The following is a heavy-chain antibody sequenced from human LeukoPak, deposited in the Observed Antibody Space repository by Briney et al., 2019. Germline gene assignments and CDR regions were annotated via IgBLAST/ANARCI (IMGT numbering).Heavy chain of an antibody. CDR2: FDPEDGET. V-gene: IGHV1-24*01. CDR1: GYTLTELS. Sequence: ASVTVSCKVSGYTLTELSMHWVRQAPGKGLEWMGGFDPEDGETIYAQKFQGRVTMTEDTSTDTAYMELSSLRSEDTAVYYCATAGWSGSYFGDGQFDIWGQGTMVTVSS. D-gene: IGHD1-26*01. CDR3: ATAGWSGSYFGDGQFDI. J-gene: IGHJ3*02.